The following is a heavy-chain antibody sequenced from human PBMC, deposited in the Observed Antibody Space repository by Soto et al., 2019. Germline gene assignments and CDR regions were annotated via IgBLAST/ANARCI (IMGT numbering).Heavy chain of an antibody. V-gene: IGHV1-18*01. J-gene: IGHJ4*02. Sequence: GASVKVSCKASGYSFTTYGMTWVRQAPGQGLEWMGWISTDKGNTKYAQNLQSRATLTTDTSTSTAYMELRSLRSDDTAVYYCARDRDWNLDYWGQGTLVTVSS. CDR2: ISTDKGNT. D-gene: IGHD2-21*02. CDR1: GYSFTTYG. CDR3: ARDRDWNLDY.